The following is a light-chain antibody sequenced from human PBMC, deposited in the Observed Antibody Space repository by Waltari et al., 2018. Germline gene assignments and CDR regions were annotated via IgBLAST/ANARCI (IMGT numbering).Light chain of an antibody. CDR3: MQGIHLSGFT. CDR2: EVS. CDR1: LLHRDGKTD. J-gene: IGKJ3*01. Sequence: LLHRDGKTDLDWYRQKPGQSPQLLIYEVSSRFSGVPDRFSGSGSGTDFTLKISRVEAEDVGVYYCMQGIHLSGFTFGPGTKVDIK. V-gene: IGKV2-29*02.